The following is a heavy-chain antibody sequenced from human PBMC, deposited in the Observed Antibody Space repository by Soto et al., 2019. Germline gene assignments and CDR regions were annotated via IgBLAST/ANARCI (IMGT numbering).Heavy chain of an antibody. D-gene: IGHD2-2*01. CDR1: GFTFSSYA. CDR2: ISGSGGST. Sequence: GGSLRLSCAASGFTFSSYAMSWVRQAPGKGLEWVSAISGSGGSTYYADSVKGRFTISRDNSKNTLYLQMNSLRAEDTAVYYCAKNDIVVVPAACPMDVWGKGTTVTVSS. V-gene: IGHV3-23*01. CDR3: AKNDIVVVPAACPMDV. J-gene: IGHJ6*03.